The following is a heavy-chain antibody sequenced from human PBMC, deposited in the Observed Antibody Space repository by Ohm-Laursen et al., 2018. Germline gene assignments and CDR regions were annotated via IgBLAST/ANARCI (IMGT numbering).Heavy chain of an antibody. CDR2: MNPNSGNT. J-gene: IGHJ4*02. D-gene: IGHD6-19*01. Sequence: GASVKVSCKTSGYTFTSYDINWVRQATGQGLEWMGWMNPNSGNTGYAQKFQGRVTMTRNTSISTAYMELSSLRSEDTAVYYCARGQAQWLVPYYFDYWGQGTLVTVSS. CDR3: ARGQAQWLVPYYFDY. CDR1: GYTFTSYD. V-gene: IGHV1-8*01.